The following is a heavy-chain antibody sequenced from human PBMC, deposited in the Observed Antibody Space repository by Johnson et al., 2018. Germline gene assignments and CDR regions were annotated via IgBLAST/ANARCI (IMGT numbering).Heavy chain of an antibody. D-gene: IGHD2-15*01. Sequence: VQLVESGAEVKKPGEPLNISCKGSGYSFTSHWIGWVRQMPGKGLEWMGIIYPGDSATRSSPSFQGQVPISADKSIGTAYLRWGSLKASHTAMYYWARRYCSGGSCYPGAFHIWGQGTMVTVSS. CDR2: IYPGDSAT. CDR1: GYSFTSHW. J-gene: IGHJ3*02. CDR3: ARRYCSGGSCYPGAFHI. V-gene: IGHV5-51*03.